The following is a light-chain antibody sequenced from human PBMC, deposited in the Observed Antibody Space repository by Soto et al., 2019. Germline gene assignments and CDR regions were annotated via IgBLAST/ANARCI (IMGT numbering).Light chain of an antibody. CDR3: QQSYSAPRT. V-gene: IGKV1-39*01. J-gene: IGKJ2*01. CDR2: GAS. Sequence: DIPMTQSPSSLPASVGDRISITCRASQSIGTYLSWYQQKPGKAPKLLIYGASNLQSGVPSRFSGSGSETGFTLTISSLQPEDFATYYCQQSYSAPRTFGQGTKVEIK. CDR1: QSIGTY.